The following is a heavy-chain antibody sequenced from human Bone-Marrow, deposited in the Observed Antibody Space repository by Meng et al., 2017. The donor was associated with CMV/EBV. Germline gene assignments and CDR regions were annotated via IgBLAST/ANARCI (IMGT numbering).Heavy chain of an antibody. CDR2: IKQDGGEK. CDR3: ARAEYDTSGYFFFEN. Sequence: GGSLRLSCAASGFTFSSYAMHWVRQAPGKGLEWVANIKQDGGEKNYLDSVKGRLTISRDNAKSSLYLQMDRLRAEDTAVYYCARAEYDTSGYFFFENWGQGTLVTVSS. V-gene: IGHV3-7*01. J-gene: IGHJ4*02. D-gene: IGHD3-22*01. CDR1: GFTFSSYA.